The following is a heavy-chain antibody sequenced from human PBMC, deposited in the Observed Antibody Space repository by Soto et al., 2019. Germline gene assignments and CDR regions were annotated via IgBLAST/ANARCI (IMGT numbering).Heavy chain of an antibody. D-gene: IGHD4-17*01. Sequence: QVQLQESGPGLVKPSQTLSLTCTVSGGSISSGGYYWSWIRQHPGKGLEWTGYIYYSGSTYYNPSLKSRVTISVDTSKNQVSLKLSSVTAADTAVYYCARTPRTTVTIIFDYWGQGTLVTVSS. CDR3: ARTPRTTVTIIFDY. J-gene: IGHJ4*02. CDR2: IYYSGST. V-gene: IGHV4-31*03. CDR1: GGSISSGGYY.